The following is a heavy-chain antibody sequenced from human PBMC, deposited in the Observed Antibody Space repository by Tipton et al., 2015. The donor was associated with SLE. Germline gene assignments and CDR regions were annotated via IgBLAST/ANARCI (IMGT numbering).Heavy chain of an antibody. CDR3: ARVYGYSSSSEALDI. J-gene: IGHJ3*02. V-gene: IGHV4-38-2*01. CDR1: GYSISSGYY. CDR2: LYYSGST. Sequence: GLVKPSETLSLTCAVSGYSISSGYYWGWIRQPPGKGLEWIGCLYYSGSTNYNPSLKSRVTISVDTSNHQFSLKLTSVTAAATAVSYCARVYGYSSSSEALDIWGQRTMVTDSS. D-gene: IGHD6-6*01.